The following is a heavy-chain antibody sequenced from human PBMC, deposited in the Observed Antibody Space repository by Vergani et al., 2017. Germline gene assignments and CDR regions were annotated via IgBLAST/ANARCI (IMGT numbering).Heavy chain of an antibody. Sequence: QVQVVQSGAEVKKSGASVKVSCKTSGYTFSNYYMHWVRQAPGQGLEWMGIINPSGGHTNYAQKFQGRVTMTRDTSTSTVYMELSSLRSEDTAICYCARGDYCILTGCRYWGQGTLVTVSA. J-gene: IGHJ4*02. CDR1: GYTFSNYY. CDR3: ARGDYCILTGCRY. V-gene: IGHV1-46*03. CDR2: INPSGGHT. D-gene: IGHD3-9*01.